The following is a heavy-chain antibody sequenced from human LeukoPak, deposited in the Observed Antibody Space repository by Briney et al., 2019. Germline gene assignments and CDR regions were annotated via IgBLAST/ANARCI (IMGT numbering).Heavy chain of an antibody. J-gene: IGHJ6*02. Sequence: ASVKVSCKASGYTFTSYDINWVRQATGQGLEWMGWMNPNSGNTGYAQKFQGRVTMARNTSISTTYMELSSLRSEDTAVYYCARPRDYYYGMDVWGQGTTVTVSS. V-gene: IGHV1-8*01. CDR1: GYTFTSYD. CDR3: ARPRDYYYGMDV. CDR2: MNPNSGNT.